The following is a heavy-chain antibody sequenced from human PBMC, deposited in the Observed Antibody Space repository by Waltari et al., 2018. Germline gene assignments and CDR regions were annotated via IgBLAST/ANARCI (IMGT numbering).Heavy chain of an antibody. J-gene: IGHJ3*02. D-gene: IGHD3-3*01. Sequence: QVQLQESGPGLVQPSETLSLTCAVSGGSISSYYWSWIRQPPGKGLYWIWCTHYSGATNSNPSLTRRVTISLDTSQNQFALKLSSVTAADTAVYYCARATIFGIVIDAFDIWGQGTIVTVSS. CDR3: ARATIFGIVIDAFDI. V-gene: IGHV4-59*01. CDR1: GGSISSYY. CDR2: THYSGAT.